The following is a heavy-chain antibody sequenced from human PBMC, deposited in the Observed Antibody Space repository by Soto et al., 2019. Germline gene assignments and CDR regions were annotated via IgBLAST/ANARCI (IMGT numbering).Heavy chain of an antibody. Sequence: SETLSLTCTVSGGSISSYYWSWIRQPPGKGLEWIGYIYYSGSTNYNPSLKSRVTILVDTSRNQFSLKLSSVTAADTAVYYCARGGFYYGSGSYNSYYMDVWGKGTTVTGSS. CDR2: IYYSGST. J-gene: IGHJ6*03. D-gene: IGHD3-10*01. CDR1: GGSISSYY. CDR3: ARGGFYYGSGSYNSYYMDV. V-gene: IGHV4-59*01.